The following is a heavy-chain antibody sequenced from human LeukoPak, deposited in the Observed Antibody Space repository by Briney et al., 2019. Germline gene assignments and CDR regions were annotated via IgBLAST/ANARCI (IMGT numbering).Heavy chain of an antibody. CDR3: ARDAYGFTDY. J-gene: IGHJ4*02. CDR2: TRYDGSNK. CDR1: GFTFSSYA. V-gene: IGHV3-30*02. Sequence: GGSLRLSCAASGFTFSSYAMSWVRQAPGKGLEWEAFTRYDGSNKYHADSVKGRFTISRDNSKNTLYLQMNSLRAEDTAVYYCARDAYGFTDYWGQGTLVTVSS. D-gene: IGHD4-17*01.